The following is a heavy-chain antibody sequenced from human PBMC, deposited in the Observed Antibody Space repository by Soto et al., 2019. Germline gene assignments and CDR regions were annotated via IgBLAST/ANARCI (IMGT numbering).Heavy chain of an antibody. CDR3: ARGVGSGTYYNQYNWFDP. CDR1: GYTFTSYG. Sequence: ASVKVSCKASGYTFTSYGISWVRQAPGQGLEWMGWISAYNGNTNHAQKLQGRVTMTTDTSTSTAYMELRSLRSDDTAVYYCARGVGSGTYYNQYNWFDPWGKGTLVTVS. CDR2: ISAYNGNT. V-gene: IGHV1-18*01. D-gene: IGHD3-10*01. J-gene: IGHJ5*02.